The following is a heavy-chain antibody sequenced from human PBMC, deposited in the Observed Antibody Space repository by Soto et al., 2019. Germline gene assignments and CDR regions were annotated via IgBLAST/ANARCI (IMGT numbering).Heavy chain of an antibody. CDR2: IYNSGNT. D-gene: IGHD2-2*01. V-gene: IGHV4-30-4*01. CDR1: GGSISGGDFY. CDR3: ARGVVPAAIVTNWFDP. J-gene: IGHJ5*02. Sequence: QVQLQESGPGLAKPSQTLSLTCTVSGGSISGGDFYWSWIRQPPGKGLEWIGFIYNSGNTYYNPSLKSRVTISKNTSKNQLSLKLRSVTAADTAMYYCARGVVPAAIVTNWFDPWGQGTLVTVSS.